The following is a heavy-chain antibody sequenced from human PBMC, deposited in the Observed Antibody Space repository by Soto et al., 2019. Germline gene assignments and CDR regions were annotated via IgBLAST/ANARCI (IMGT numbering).Heavy chain of an antibody. J-gene: IGHJ6*02. Sequence: GGSLRLSCAASGFTFSSYSMNWVRQAPGKGLEWVSSISSSSSYIYYADSVKGRFTISRDNAKNSLYLQMNSLRAEDTAVYYCARDQITVTTRTYYYGMDVWGQGTTVTVSS. D-gene: IGHD4-17*01. V-gene: IGHV3-21*01. CDR3: ARDQITVTTRTYYYGMDV. CDR2: ISSSSSYI. CDR1: GFTFSSYS.